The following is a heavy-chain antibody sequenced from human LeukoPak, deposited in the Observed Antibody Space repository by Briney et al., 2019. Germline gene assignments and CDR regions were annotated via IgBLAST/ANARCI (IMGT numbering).Heavy chain of an antibody. Sequence: GGSLRLSCAASGLTLGRYAVNWARQAPGRGLEWVSYISRSGGTSVYAESVKGRFTISRDNSKNMVYLHLDSLRAEDTAKYYCVRKVYYYMDVWGNGTTVTVSS. CDR2: ISRSGGTS. CDR1: GLTLGRYA. V-gene: IGHV3-23*01. CDR3: VRKVYYYMDV. J-gene: IGHJ6*04. D-gene: IGHD3-10*01.